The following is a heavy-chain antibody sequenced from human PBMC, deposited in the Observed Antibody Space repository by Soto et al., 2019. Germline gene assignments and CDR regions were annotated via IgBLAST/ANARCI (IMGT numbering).Heavy chain of an antibody. Sequence: LSLTCTVSGGSINNGDYFWGWIRQPPGKGLEWLGSVHYSGGTYYNSSLRGRLSISLDTSRNHFSLNLISVTAADTAVYYCSSILGGDARHSGLDSWGQGRLVTVSS. D-gene: IGHD6-25*01. J-gene: IGHJ4*02. CDR3: SSILGGDARHSGLDS. CDR2: VHYSGGT. V-gene: IGHV4-39*02. CDR1: GGSINNGDYF.